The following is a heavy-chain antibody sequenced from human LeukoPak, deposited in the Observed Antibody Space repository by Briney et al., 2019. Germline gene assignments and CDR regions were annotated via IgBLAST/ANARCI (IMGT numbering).Heavy chain of an antibody. J-gene: IGHJ4*02. CDR2: ISGSGDST. CDR1: GFTFSSYV. CDR3: AKDHYCSSTSCDFDY. V-gene: IGHV3-23*01. D-gene: IGHD2-2*01. Sequence: GGSLRLSCAASGFTFSSYVMSWVRQAPGKGLEGVSAISGSGDSTYYADSAKGRFTISRDNSKNTLYLQMNSLRAEDTAVYYCAKDHYCSSTSCDFDYWGQGTLVTVSS.